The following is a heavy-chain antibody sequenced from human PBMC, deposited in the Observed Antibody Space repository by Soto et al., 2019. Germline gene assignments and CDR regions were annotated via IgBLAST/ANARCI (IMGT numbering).Heavy chain of an antibody. Sequence: PGESRKISCKGSGYSFTSYWIGWXRQMPGKGLEWMGIIYPGDSDTRYSPSFQGQVTISADKSISTAYLQWSSLKASDTAMYYCARQYYDFWSGYYTHYYGMGVWGQGTTVTVSS. J-gene: IGHJ6*02. D-gene: IGHD3-3*01. CDR2: IYPGDSDT. CDR3: ARQYYDFWSGYYTHYYGMGV. CDR1: GYSFTSYW. V-gene: IGHV5-51*01.